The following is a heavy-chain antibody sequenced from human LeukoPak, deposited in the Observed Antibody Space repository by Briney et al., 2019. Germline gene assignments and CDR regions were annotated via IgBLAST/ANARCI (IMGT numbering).Heavy chain of an antibody. D-gene: IGHD5-18*01. V-gene: IGHV4-34*01. J-gene: IGHJ4*02. CDR2: INHSGST. CDR1: GGSFSGYY. CDR3: ARGRIQLWLLDY. Sequence: SGTLSLTCAVYGGSFSGYYWSWIRQPPGKGLEWIGEINHSGSTNYNPSLKSRVTISVDTSKNQFSLKLSSVTAADTAVYYCARGRIQLWLLDYWGQGTLVTVSS.